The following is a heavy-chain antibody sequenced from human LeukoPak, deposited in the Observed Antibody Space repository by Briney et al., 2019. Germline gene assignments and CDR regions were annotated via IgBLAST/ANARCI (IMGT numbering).Heavy chain of an antibody. CDR2: INHSGST. J-gene: IGHJ4*02. V-gene: IGHV4-34*01. D-gene: IGHD3-10*01. CDR3: ASDDYYGSGSYRW. Sequence: SETLSLTCAVYGGSFSGYYWSWIRQPPGKGLEWIGEINHSGSTNYNPSLKSRVTISVDTSKNQFSLKLSSVTAADTAGYYCASDDYYGSGSYRWWGQGTLVTVSS. CDR1: GGSFSGYY.